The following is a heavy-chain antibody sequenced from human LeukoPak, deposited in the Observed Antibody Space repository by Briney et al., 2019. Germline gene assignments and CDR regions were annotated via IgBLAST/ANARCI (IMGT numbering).Heavy chain of an antibody. CDR1: GGSISTSNYY. J-gene: IGHJ4*02. V-gene: IGHV4-39*07. D-gene: IGHD6-19*01. CDR3: ARLPSPASGGKRGDY. CDR2: IFYSGST. Sequence: PSETLSLTCTVSGGSISTSNYYWGWIRQPPVKGLEWIGNIFYSGSTNYNPSLKSRVTISVDTSKNQFSLKMSSVTAADTAVYYCARLPSPASGGKRGDYWGQGTLVTVSS.